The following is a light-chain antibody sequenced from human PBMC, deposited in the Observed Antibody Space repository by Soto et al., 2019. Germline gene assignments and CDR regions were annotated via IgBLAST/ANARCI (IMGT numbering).Light chain of an antibody. CDR2: DAS. Sequence: IQMTQSPSTLSASVGDRVTITCRASQSISSWLAWYQQKPGKAPKLLIYDASSLESGVPSRFSGTGLGTEFTLTIGSLQPDDFATYYCQQYNSYSWTFGQGTKVDIK. J-gene: IGKJ1*01. V-gene: IGKV1-5*01. CDR1: QSISSW. CDR3: QQYNSYSWT.